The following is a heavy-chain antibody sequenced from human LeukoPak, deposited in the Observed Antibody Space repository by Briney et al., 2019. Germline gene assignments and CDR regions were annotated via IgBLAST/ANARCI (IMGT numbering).Heavy chain of an antibody. J-gene: IGHJ5*02. CDR2: MYYSGST. Sequence: SETLSLTCTVSGGSISSGDYYWSWIRQPPGKGLEWIAYMYYSGSTYYSPSLKSRVTMSADTSKNQLSLKLSSVTAADTAVYYCARPYFYDSRIDPWGQGILVTVSS. CDR3: ARPYFYDSRIDP. V-gene: IGHV4-30-4*01. CDR1: GGSISSGDYY. D-gene: IGHD3-22*01.